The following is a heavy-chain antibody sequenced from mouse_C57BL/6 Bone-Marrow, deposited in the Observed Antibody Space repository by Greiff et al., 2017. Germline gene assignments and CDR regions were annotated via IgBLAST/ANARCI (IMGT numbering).Heavy chain of an antibody. CDR2: ISNLAYSI. CDR1: GFTFSDYG. D-gene: IGHD1-1*01. CDR3: ERRYCGGSSYAMDD. V-gene: IGHV5-15*01. Sequence: EVMLVESGGGLVQPGGSLKLSCAASGFTFSDYGMAWVRQAPRKGPEWVAFISNLAYSIYYADTVTGRFTISRENAKNTLYLEMSSLRSEDTAMYYCERRYCGGSSYAMDDWGQGTSVTVST. J-gene: IGHJ4*01.